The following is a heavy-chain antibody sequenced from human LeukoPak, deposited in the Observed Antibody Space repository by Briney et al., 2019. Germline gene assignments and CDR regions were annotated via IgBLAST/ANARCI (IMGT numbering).Heavy chain of an antibody. Sequence: GGSLRLSCAASGFTFSSSWMHWVRQAPGKGLVWVSRINSDGSSTGYADSVKGRFTISRDKSKNTLYLQMNSLRAEDTAIYYCAKGSGLVAHSPFDYWGQGTLVTVSS. CDR1: GFTFSSSW. J-gene: IGHJ4*02. CDR2: INSDGSST. CDR3: AKGSGLVAHSPFDY. V-gene: IGHV3-74*01. D-gene: IGHD2-15*01.